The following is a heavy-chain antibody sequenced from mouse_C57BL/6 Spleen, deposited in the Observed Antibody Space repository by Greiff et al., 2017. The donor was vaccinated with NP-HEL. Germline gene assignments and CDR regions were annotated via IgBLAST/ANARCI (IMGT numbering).Heavy chain of an antibody. D-gene: IGHD2-4*01. J-gene: IGHJ3*01. Sequence: QVQLQQSGAELVKPGASVKLSCKASGYTFTSYWMQWVKQRPGQGLEWIGEIDPSDSYTNYNQKFKGKATLTVDTSSSTAYMQLSSLTSEDSAVYYCAREDSTMITTSPEAYWGQGTLVTVSA. CDR3: AREDSTMITTSPEAY. V-gene: IGHV1-50*01. CDR1: GYTFTSYW. CDR2: IDPSDSYT.